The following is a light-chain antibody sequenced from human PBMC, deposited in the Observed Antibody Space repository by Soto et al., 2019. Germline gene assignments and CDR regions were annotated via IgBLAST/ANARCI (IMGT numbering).Light chain of an antibody. CDR1: QSVSTPY. J-gene: IGKJ1*01. V-gene: IGKV3-20*01. CDR2: STS. CDR3: KQYGSSLWT. Sequence: ENVLTQSPDTLSLSPGERATLSCRASQSVSTPYLAWYQQRPGQAPRLLIYSTSTRASGIPDRFRGSGSGTDFTLTISRLEPEDFAVYYCKQYGSSLWTFGQGTKVEIK.